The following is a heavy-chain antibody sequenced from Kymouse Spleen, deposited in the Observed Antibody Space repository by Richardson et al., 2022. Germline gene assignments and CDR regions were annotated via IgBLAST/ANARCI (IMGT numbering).Heavy chain of an antibody. CDR3: ARDQIAVAGTSYYYGMDV. CDR2: IGTAGDT. Sequence: EVQLVESGGGLVQPGGSLRLSCAASGFTFSSYDMHWVRQATGKGLEWVSAIGTAGDTYYPGSVKGRFTISRENAKNSLYLQMNSLRAGDTAVYYCARDQIAVAGTSYYYGMDVWGQGTTVTVSS. V-gene: IGHV3-13*01. D-gene: IGHD6-19*01. CDR1: GFTFSSYD. J-gene: IGHJ6*02.